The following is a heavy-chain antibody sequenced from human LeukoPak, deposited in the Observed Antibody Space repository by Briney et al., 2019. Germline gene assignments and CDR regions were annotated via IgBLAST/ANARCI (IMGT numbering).Heavy chain of an antibody. CDR3: ARRSTVATITRGAFDI. CDR1: GYSISSGYY. CDR2: IYHSGST. Sequence: PSETLSLTCTVSGYSISSGYYWGWIRQPPGKGLEWIGSIYHSGSTYYNPSLKSRVTISVDTSKNQFSLKLSSVTAADTAVYYCARRSTVATITRGAFDIWGQGTMVTVSS. D-gene: IGHD5-24*01. J-gene: IGHJ3*02. V-gene: IGHV4-38-2*02.